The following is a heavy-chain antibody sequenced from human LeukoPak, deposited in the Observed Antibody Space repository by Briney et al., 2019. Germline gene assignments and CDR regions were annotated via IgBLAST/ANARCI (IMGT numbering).Heavy chain of an antibody. CDR1: GYTLTELS. CDR2: FDPEDGET. J-gene: IGHJ4*02. CDR3: ATDRSYYGSGSYYRPFFDY. Sequence: GASVKVSCKVSGYTLTELSMHWVRQAPGKGLEWMGGFDPEDGETIYALKFQGRVTMTEDTSTDTAYMELSSLRSEDTAVYYCATDRSYYGSGSYYRPFFDYWGQGTLVTVSS. V-gene: IGHV1-24*01. D-gene: IGHD3-10*01.